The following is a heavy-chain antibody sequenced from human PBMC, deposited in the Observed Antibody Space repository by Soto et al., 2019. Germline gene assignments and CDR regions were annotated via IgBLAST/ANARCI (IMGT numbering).Heavy chain of an antibody. CDR2: THYTGST. CDR3: ARWGATAGISLRALDI. V-gene: IGHV4-59*08. Sequence: SETLSLTCTVSGASITSYYWNWIRKTPGKGLERIGFTHYTGSTSFNPSHKSRLSMSVDTSKHQYSLRLSFLMAADTAVYYCARWGATAGISLRALDIWGQGTKVT. J-gene: IGHJ3*02. D-gene: IGHD1-1*01. CDR1: GASITSYY.